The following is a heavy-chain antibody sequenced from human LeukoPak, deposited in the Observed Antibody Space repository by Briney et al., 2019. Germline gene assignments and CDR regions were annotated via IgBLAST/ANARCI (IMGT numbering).Heavy chain of an antibody. D-gene: IGHD6-19*01. Sequence: SETLSLTCTVSGGSISSSSYYWGWIRQPPGKGLEWIGSIYYSGSTYYNPSLKSRVTISVDTSKNQFSLKLSPVTAADTAVYYCARPVIAVAGTLNWFDPWGQGTLVTVSS. CDR3: ARPVIAVAGTLNWFDP. CDR1: GGSISSSSYY. V-gene: IGHV4-39*01. CDR2: IYYSGST. J-gene: IGHJ5*02.